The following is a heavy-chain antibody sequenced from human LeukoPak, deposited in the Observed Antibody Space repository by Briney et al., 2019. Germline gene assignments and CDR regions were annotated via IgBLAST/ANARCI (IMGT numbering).Heavy chain of an antibody. D-gene: IGHD5-18*01. CDR2: IYYSGST. Sequence: SETLSLTCTVSGYSISSGYYWGWIRQPPGKGLEWIGSIYYSGSTYYNPSLKSRVTISVDTSKNQFSLKLSSVTAADTAVYYCAIVDTAMANWGQGTLVTVSS. CDR3: AIVDTAMAN. CDR1: GYSISSGYY. V-gene: IGHV4-38-2*02. J-gene: IGHJ4*02.